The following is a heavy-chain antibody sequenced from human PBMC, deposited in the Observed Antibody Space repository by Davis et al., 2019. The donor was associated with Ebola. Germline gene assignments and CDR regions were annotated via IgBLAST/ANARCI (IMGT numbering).Heavy chain of an antibody. V-gene: IGHV7-4-1*02. CDR2: INTNTGNP. D-gene: IGHD3-3*01. J-gene: IGHJ4*02. CDR3: ARGRFLEWFHPFGY. CDR1: GYTFSNYA. Sequence: ASVKVSCKASGYTFSNYAINWVRQAPGQGPEWMGWINTNTGNPTYAQGFTGRFVFSLDTSVSTAYLQISSLKAEDTAVYYCARGRFLEWFHPFGYWGQGTLVTVSS.